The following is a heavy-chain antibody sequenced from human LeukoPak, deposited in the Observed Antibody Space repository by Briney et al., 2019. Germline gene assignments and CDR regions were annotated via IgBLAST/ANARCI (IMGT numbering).Heavy chain of an antibody. CDR2: IKEDGSDK. Sequence: PGGSLRLSCAASGLTFSNYWMSWIRQAPGKGLEWVANIKEDGSDKYYVESVKGRFTISRDNAKNTLYLQMNSLRAEDTAVYYCASGLTRPWGQGTLVTVSS. V-gene: IGHV3-7*03. CDR1: GLTFSNYW. CDR3: ASGLTRP. J-gene: IGHJ5*02.